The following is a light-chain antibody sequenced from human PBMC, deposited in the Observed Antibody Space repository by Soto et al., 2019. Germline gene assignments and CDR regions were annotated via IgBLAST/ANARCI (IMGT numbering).Light chain of an antibody. V-gene: IGLV2-14*01. CDR3: SSYTTSSTLV. CDR1: SRDVGGYNY. J-gene: IGLJ3*02. CDR2: DVS. Sequence: QSALTQPASVSGSPGQSITISCTGTSRDVGGYNYVTWYQQHPGKAPKLIIYDVSNRPSGVSSRFSGSKSGNTASLIISGLQAEDEADYYCSSYTTSSTLVFGGGTKLTVL.